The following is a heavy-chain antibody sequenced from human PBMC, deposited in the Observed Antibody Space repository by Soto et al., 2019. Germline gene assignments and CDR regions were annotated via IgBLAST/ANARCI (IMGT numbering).Heavy chain of an antibody. CDR3: ARDFVVGGPTINYYYGMDV. D-gene: IGHD1-26*01. CDR1: GFTVSSNY. CDR2: IYSAGNT. Sequence: PGGSLRLSCAASGFTVSSNYMSWVRQAPGKGLEWISIIYSAGNTYYADSVKGRFTISRDNSKNTLYLQMNSLGAEDTAVYYCARDFVVGGPTINYYYGMDVWSQGTTVTVSS. J-gene: IGHJ6*02. V-gene: IGHV3-66*01.